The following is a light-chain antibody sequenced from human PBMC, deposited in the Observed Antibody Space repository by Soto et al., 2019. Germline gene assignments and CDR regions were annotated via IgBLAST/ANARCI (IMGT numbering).Light chain of an antibody. CDR2: GAS. Sequence: EIVLTQSPGTLSLSPGERATLSCRASQSVSTTYLGWYQQKPGQAPRLLIYGASSRATGMPDRFSGSGSGTEFTLTISRLEPEDFAVYYCHQYGSSPFTFGGGTKVDIK. V-gene: IGKV3-20*01. CDR3: HQYGSSPFT. CDR1: QSVSTTY. J-gene: IGKJ4*01.